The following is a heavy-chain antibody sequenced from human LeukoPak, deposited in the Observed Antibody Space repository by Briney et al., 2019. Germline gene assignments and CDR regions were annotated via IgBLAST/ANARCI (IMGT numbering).Heavy chain of an antibody. Sequence: SETPSLTCNVSGGSISSDYWSWIRQPPGKGLEWIGFIYSSGSPTYNPSLESRVTISVDTSKNQFSLKLTSVTATDSAVYYCARRLWSGPFDYWGQGTLVTVFS. J-gene: IGHJ4*02. CDR3: ARRLWSGPFDY. CDR2: IYSSGSP. D-gene: IGHD3-3*01. V-gene: IGHV4-4*09. CDR1: GGSISSDY.